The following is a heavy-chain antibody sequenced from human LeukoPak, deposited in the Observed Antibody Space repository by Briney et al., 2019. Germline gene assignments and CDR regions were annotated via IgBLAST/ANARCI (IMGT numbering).Heavy chain of an antibody. CDR2: ISSSSSYI. V-gene: IGHV3-21*04. CDR1: GFTFSSYS. D-gene: IGHD1-1*01. Sequence: PGGSLRPSCAASGFTFSSYSMNWVRQAPGKGLEWVSSISSSSSYIYYADSVKGRFTISRDNAKNSLYLQMNSLRAEDTAVYYCARTYWNPIPAPDYWGQGTLVTVSS. J-gene: IGHJ4*02. CDR3: ARTYWNPIPAPDY.